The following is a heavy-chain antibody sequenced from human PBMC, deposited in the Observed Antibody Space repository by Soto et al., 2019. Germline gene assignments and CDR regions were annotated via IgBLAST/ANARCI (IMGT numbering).Heavy chain of an antibody. D-gene: IGHD5-18*01. V-gene: IGHV1-8*01. Sequence: QVQLVQSGAEVKKPGASVKVSCQTSGYNFSAYYFNWVRQAAGQGPEWMGWLNPRNGQTGYVQKFRGRVTMTRDTSIATGYLELSRLTSEDTAIYFCARETDTSMVDYWGQGTLVTVSS. CDR1: GYNFSAYY. CDR2: LNPRNGQT. CDR3: ARETDTSMVDY. J-gene: IGHJ4*02.